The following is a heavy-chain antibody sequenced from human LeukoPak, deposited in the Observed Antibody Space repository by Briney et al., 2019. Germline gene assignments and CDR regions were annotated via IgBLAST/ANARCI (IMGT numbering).Heavy chain of an antibody. V-gene: IGHV3-33*01. Sequence: GGSLRLSCAASGFTFSSYGMHWVRQAPGKGLEWVAVIWYDGSNKYYADSVKGRFTISRDNSKNTLYLQMNSLRAEDTAVYYCVGGIDYDSSGYSDYWGQGTLVTVSS. CDR3: VGGIDYDSSGYSDY. J-gene: IGHJ4*02. CDR2: IWYDGSNK. CDR1: GFTFSSYG. D-gene: IGHD3-22*01.